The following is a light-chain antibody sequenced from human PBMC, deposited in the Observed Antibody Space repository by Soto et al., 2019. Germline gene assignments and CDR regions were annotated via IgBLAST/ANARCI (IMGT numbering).Light chain of an antibody. CDR2: GAV. V-gene: IGKV3-15*01. J-gene: IGKJ2*01. Sequence: EIVMTQSPATLSVSPGERATLFSRTSQSVNSNLAWYRQKPGQAPTLLMYGAVKRATKVPARLSGSGAGIQFTLTISNLQSEDSGVYYVQQYNNCPPYTLGQGTKVEIK. CDR3: QQYNNCPPYT. CDR1: QSVNSN.